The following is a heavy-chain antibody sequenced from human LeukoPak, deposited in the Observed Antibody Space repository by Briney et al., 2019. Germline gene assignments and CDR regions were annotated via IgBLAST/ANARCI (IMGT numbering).Heavy chain of an antibody. Sequence: SETLSLTCTVSGGSISSGGYYWSWIRQHPGKGLEWIGYIYYSGSTYYNPSLKRRVTVSLDTSKNQFSLKVMYLTAADTAVYYCARGIRTGYGYWGQGTLVTVSS. CDR2: IYYSGST. V-gene: IGHV4-31*03. J-gene: IGHJ4*02. D-gene: IGHD1-1*01. CDR1: GGSISSGGYY. CDR3: ARGIRTGYGY.